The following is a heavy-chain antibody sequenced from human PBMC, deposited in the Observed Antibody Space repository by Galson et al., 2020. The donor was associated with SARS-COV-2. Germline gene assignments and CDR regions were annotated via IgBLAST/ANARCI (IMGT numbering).Heavy chain of an antibody. J-gene: IGHJ5*02. CDR1: GFTFNYAW. CDR3: ATDLNVVVPEAMPKVSYWIDP. D-gene: IGHD2-2*01. Sequence: GGSLRLSCAASGFTFNYAWMTWVRQAPGKGLEWVGRIKSKLDDETKHYAAPVQGRFTISRDDSTNTVFLQMNSLKTEDTAVYYCATDLNVVVPEAMPKVSYWIDPWGQGTLATVSS. CDR2: IKSKLDDETK. V-gene: IGHV3-15*01.